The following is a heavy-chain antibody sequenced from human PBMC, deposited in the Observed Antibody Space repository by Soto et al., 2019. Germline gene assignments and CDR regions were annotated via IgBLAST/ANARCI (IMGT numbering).Heavy chain of an antibody. D-gene: IGHD2-15*01. CDR3: ARALPPRRGGSLLYYSYMDV. CDR2: IYHSGST. J-gene: IGHJ6*03. CDR1: SGSISSSNW. Sequence: QVQLQESGPGLVKPSGTLSLTCAVSSGSISSSNWWSWVRQPPGKGREWIGEIYHSGSTNYNPSLKSRVTISVDKSKNQFSLKLSSVTAADTAVYYCARALPPRRGGSLLYYSYMDVWGKGTTVTVSS. V-gene: IGHV4-4*02.